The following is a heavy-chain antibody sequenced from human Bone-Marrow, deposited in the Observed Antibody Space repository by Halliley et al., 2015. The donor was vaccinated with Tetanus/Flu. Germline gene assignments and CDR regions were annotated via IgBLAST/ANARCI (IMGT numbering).Heavy chain of an antibody. CDR1: GVSISSSRW. CDR2: IYHGGAT. D-gene: IGHD3-10*01. V-gene: IGHV4-4*02. Sequence: TLSLTCAVSGVSISSSRWWTWVRQPPGKGLEWLGEIYHGGATNYNPSFKSRVTMSVDRSKNQFTLNLRSVTAADTAIYYCARLWFGGPSYFDYWGQGTLVTVSS. J-gene: IGHJ4*02. CDR3: ARLWFGGPSYFDY.